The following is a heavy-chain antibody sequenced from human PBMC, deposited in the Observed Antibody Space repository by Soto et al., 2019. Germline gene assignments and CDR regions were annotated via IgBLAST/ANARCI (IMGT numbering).Heavy chain of an antibody. D-gene: IGHD5-12*01. CDR1: GFTFSSYG. CDR3: AKEGSVVATTPDFDY. V-gene: IGHV3-30*18. J-gene: IGHJ4*02. Sequence: QVQVVESGGGVVQPGRSLRLSCAASGFTFSSYGMHWVRQAPGKGLEWVAVISYDGSYKYYADSMKGRVTISRDNSKNTLYVQMNILRAEDTAVYYCAKEGSVVATTPDFDYWGQGTLVTVSS. CDR2: ISYDGSYK.